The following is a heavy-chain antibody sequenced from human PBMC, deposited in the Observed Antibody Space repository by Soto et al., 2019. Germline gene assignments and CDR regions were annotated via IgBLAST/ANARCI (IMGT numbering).Heavy chain of an antibody. CDR1: GFTFSSCA. D-gene: IGHD1-26*01. Sequence: GGFLRLSCAASGFTFSSCAMSWVRQAPGKGLEWVSSISGSGGSTFYADSVKGRFTISRDNSKNTLYLQMNSLGAEDTFVYYCAKEIRRIVGVDCWGQGTLVPVSS. CDR3: AKEIRRIVGVDC. J-gene: IGHJ4*02. CDR2: ISGSGGST. V-gene: IGHV3-23*01.